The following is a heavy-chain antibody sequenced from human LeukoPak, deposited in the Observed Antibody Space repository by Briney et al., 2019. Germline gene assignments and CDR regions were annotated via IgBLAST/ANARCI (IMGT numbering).Heavy chain of an antibody. D-gene: IGHD1-1*01. J-gene: IGHJ3*02. Sequence: PGGSLRLSCAASGFSFSTYGMQWVRQAPGKGLEWVSGISASGDVTFHADPVKGRFTISRDNSKNTLYLQMTSLRAEDTAEYYCAKSLFTSATGTGRAFHIWGQGTMVTVSS. CDR1: GFSFSTYG. CDR3: AKSLFTSATGTGRAFHI. CDR2: ISASGDVT. V-gene: IGHV3-23*01.